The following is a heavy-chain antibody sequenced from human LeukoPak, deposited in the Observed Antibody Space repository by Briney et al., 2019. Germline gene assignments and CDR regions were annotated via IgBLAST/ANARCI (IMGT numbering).Heavy chain of an antibody. CDR3: ARGIHYDFWSGYFLPQANYYYGMDV. Sequence: ASVKVPCKASGYTFTSYDINWVRQATGQGLEWMGWMNPNSGNTGYAQKFQGRVTMTRNTSISTAYMELSSLRSEDTAVYYCARGIHYDFWSGYFLPQANYYYGMDVWGQGTTVTVSS. D-gene: IGHD3-3*01. CDR1: GYTFTSYD. J-gene: IGHJ6*02. V-gene: IGHV1-8*01. CDR2: MNPNSGNT.